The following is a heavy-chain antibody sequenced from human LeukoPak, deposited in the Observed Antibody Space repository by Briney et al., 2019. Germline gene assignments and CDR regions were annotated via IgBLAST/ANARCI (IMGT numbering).Heavy chain of an antibody. CDR2: ISYDGSNE. J-gene: IGHJ4*02. CDR3: AKEFNRGLPDY. Sequence: GGSLRLSCAASGFTFSTYCMHWVRQAPGKGLEWVAVISYDGSNEYYADSVKGRFTISRDNSKNTLYLQMSSLRAEDTAVYYCAKEFNRGLPDYWGQGTLVTVPS. D-gene: IGHD2-21*01. CDR1: GFTFSTYC. V-gene: IGHV3-30*18.